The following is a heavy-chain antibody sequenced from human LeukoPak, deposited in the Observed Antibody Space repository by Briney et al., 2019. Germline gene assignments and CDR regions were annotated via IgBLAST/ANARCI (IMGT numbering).Heavy chain of an antibody. V-gene: IGHV3-23*01. CDR3: AKVAGYYYDSSGYDEADY. CDR1: GFTFSSYA. J-gene: IGHJ4*02. D-gene: IGHD3-22*01. CDR2: ISGSGGST. Sequence: GGSLRLSCAASGFTFSSYAMSWVRQAPGKGLEWVSAISGSGGSTYYADSVKGRFTISRDNSKNTLYLRMNSLRAEDTAVYYCAKVAGYYYDSSGYDEADYWGQGTLVTVSS.